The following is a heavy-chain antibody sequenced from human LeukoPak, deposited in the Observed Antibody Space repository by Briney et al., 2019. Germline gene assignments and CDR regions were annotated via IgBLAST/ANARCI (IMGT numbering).Heavy chain of an antibody. J-gene: IGHJ4*02. Sequence: SETLSLTCTVSGGSISSGGYYWSWIRQHPGKGLEWIGYIYYSGSTYYNPSLKSRVTISVDTSKNQFSLKLSSVTAADTAVYYCARQLERRGYFDYWGQGTLVTVSS. CDR1: GGSISSGGYY. CDR3: ARQLERRGYFDY. V-gene: IGHV4-31*03. D-gene: IGHD1-1*01. CDR2: IYYSGST.